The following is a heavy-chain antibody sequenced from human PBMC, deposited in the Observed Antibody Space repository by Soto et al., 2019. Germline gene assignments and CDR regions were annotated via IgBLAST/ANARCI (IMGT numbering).Heavy chain of an antibody. CDR1: GFTFSSYA. CDR3: ARDQIVADDAFDI. D-gene: IGHD6-19*01. CDR2: ISGSGGST. V-gene: IGHV3-23*01. J-gene: IGHJ3*02. Sequence: PGGSLRLSCAASGFTFSSYAMSWVRQAPGKGLEWVSAISGSGGSTYYADSVKGRFTISRDNSKNTLYLQMNSLRTEDTAVYYCARDQIVADDAFDIWGQGTMVTVSS.